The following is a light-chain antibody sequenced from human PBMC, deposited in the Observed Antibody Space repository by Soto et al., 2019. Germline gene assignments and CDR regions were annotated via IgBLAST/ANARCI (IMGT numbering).Light chain of an antibody. J-gene: IGKJ1*01. CDR3: LLDYSYFWA. CDR1: QDINNF. V-gene: IGKV1-6*02. CDR2: AAS. Sequence: IQMTQSPSSLSASVGDSFTMSCQASQDINNFLNWYQQKAGKVPKLLIYAASTLRSGVPSRFSGSGSGRDFTLTISSLQPEDVATYYCLLDYSYFWAFGQGTKVDIK.